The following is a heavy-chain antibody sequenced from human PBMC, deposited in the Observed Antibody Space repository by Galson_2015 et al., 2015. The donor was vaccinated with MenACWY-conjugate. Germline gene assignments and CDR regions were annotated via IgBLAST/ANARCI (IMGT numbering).Heavy chain of an antibody. CDR1: GFTVSSSY. V-gene: IGHV3-53*01. CDR2: IYSDGST. D-gene: IGHD3-16*01. Sequence: SLRLSCAVSGFTVSSSYMTWVRQAPGKGLEWVSVIYSDGSTYNADSVKGRFTISRDNSKNTVFLQMTSLRAEDTAMYYCARDSRATTVGGLKKRKTIDYYYGMDVWGQGPTVIVSS. CDR3: ARDSRATTVGGLKKRKTIDYYYGMDV. J-gene: IGHJ6*02.